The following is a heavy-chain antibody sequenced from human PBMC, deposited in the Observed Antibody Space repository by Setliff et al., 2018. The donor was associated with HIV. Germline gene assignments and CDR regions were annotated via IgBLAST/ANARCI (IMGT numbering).Heavy chain of an antibody. D-gene: IGHD3-3*01. CDR2: MDSSGNT. J-gene: IGHJ6*03. CDR1: GGSITYSSYY. V-gene: IGHV4-39*07. Sequence: ASETLSLTCTVSGGSITYSSYYWGWIRQPPGKGLEWIGSMDSSGNTYYSPSLRSRVTLSLDTSKNHISLHLSSVTAADTAVYYCARGRQFTFWSAYMHMDVWGKGTSVTVSS. CDR3: ARGRQFTFWSAYMHMDV.